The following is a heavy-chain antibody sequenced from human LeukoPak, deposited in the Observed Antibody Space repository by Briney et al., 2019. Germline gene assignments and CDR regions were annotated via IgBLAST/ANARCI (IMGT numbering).Heavy chain of an antibody. CDR1: GVSISSHY. Sequence: PSETLSLTCTVSGVSISSHYWSWLRQPPGKGLEWIGYIHYSGSTNYNPSLKSRVTISVDTSKNQFSLKLSSVTAADTAVYYCARERAAYYYMDVGGKGTTVTVSS. CDR2: IHYSGST. CDR3: ARERAAYYYMDV. J-gene: IGHJ6*03. D-gene: IGHD6-25*01. V-gene: IGHV4-59*11.